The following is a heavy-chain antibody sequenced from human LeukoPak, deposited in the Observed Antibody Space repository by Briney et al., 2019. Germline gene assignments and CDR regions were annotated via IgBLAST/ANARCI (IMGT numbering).Heavy chain of an antibody. CDR2: ISFDGNNK. Sequence: GRSLRLSCAASGFIFSSYAMHWVRQAPGKGLEWVAVISFDGNNKYYADSVKGRFTLSRDNSKNTLYLQMNSLRVEDTAVYYCARDLHCGGDCYPLTYWGQGTLVTVSS. V-gene: IGHV3-30-3*01. CDR1: GFIFSSYA. J-gene: IGHJ4*02. CDR3: ARDLHCGGDCYPLTY. D-gene: IGHD2-21*01.